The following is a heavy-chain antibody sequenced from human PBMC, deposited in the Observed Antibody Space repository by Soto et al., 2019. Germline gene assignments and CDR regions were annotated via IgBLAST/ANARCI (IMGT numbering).Heavy chain of an antibody. V-gene: IGHV3-30-3*01. CDR2: ISYGGSNK. Sequence: PVGSLRLSCAASGFTFSSYAMHWVRQAPGKGLEWVAVISYGGSNKYYADSVKGRFTISRDNSKNTLYLQMNSLRAEDTAVYYCARPRSGYLFDYWGQGTLVTVSS. CDR1: GFTFSSYA. D-gene: IGHD3-22*01. CDR3: ARPRSGYLFDY. J-gene: IGHJ4*02.